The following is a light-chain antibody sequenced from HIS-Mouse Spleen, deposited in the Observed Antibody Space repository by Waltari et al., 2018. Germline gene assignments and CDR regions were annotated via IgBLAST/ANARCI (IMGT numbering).Light chain of an antibody. CDR2: RNN. CDR3: AAWDDSLSGHVV. CDR1: SSNIGSNY. J-gene: IGLJ2*01. Sequence: QSVLTQPPSASGTPGQRVTISCSGSSSNIGSNYVYWYQQLPGTAPKLLIYRNNTRPQGVPDRFSGSKSGTSASLAISGLRSEDEADYYCAAWDDSLSGHVVFGGGTKLTVL. V-gene: IGLV1-47*01.